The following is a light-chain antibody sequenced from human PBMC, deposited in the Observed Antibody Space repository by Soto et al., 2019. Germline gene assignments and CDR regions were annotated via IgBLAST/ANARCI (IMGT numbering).Light chain of an antibody. CDR3: QSYDSSLSGPYVV. J-gene: IGLJ2*01. CDR2: GNS. V-gene: IGLV1-40*01. CDR1: SSNIGAGYD. Sequence: QSVLTQPPSVSGAPGQRVTISCTGSSSNIGAGYDVHWYQQLPGTAPKLLIYGNSNRPSGVPDRFSGSKSGTSASLAITGLQAEDEADYCCQSYDSSLSGPYVVFGGGTKLTVL.